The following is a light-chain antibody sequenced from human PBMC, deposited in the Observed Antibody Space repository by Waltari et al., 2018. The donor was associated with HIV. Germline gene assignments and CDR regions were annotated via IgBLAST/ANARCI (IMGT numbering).Light chain of an antibody. J-gene: IGKJ1*01. V-gene: IGKV1-39*01. Sequence: DIEMTQSPDSMSASVGDRATINCRSSQSIRSNLTWYQQKPWQAPKLLIYSASSLSSGVSARFSGSGSGTDFTLTISSLQADDFVTYYCQQCYTSPPTFGQGTKVEIK. CDR1: QSIRSN. CDR2: SAS. CDR3: QQCYTSPPT.